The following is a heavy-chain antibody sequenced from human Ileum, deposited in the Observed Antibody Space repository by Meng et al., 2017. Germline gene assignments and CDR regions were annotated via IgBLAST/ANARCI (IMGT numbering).Heavy chain of an antibody. D-gene: IGHD2-21*02. CDR3: TKEFVTGDRKLFFNY. CDR1: GFTLSNYA. CDR2: IGTGVDT. J-gene: IGHJ4*02. V-gene: IGHV3-23*01. Sequence: GGSLRLSCAASGFTLSNYAMGWVRQAPGKGLEWVSGIGTGVDTYYPDSVKGRFNISRDNSKNMLFLQMNSLGVEDTAIYYCTKEFVTGDRKLFFNYWGQGTLVTVSS.